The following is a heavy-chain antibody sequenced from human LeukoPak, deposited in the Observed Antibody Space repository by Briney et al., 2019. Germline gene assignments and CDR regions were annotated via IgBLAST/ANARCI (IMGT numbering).Heavy chain of an antibody. CDR1: GSTFIDYY. Sequence: GPSVKVSCKASGSTFIDYYIHWLRQAPGQGLELMGWINPNSGGTRYAQKFQGRVTVTRDTSINTVYMELSSLRSDDTAVYFCARRVLFQLLRTHWFDPWGQGIQVTVSS. V-gene: IGHV1-2*02. CDR3: ARRVLFQLLRTHWFDP. J-gene: IGHJ5*02. CDR2: INPNSGGT. D-gene: IGHD5-24*01.